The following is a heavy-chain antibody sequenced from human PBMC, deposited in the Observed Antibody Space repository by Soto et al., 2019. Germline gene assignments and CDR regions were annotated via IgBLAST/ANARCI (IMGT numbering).Heavy chain of an antibody. CDR2: INHSGST. Sequence: PSETLSLTCAVYGGSFSGYYWSWIRQPPGKGLEWIGEINHSGSTNYNPSLKSRVTISVDTSKNQFSLKLSSVTAADTVVYYCATTDEATNDAFDISGQGTMVTVSS. CDR3: ATTDEATNDAFDI. CDR1: GGSFSGYY. V-gene: IGHV4-34*01. D-gene: IGHD5-12*01. J-gene: IGHJ3*02.